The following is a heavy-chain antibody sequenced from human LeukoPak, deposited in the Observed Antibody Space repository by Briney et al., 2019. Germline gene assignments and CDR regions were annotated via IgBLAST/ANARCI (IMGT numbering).Heavy chain of an antibody. D-gene: IGHD2/OR15-2a*01. CDR2: IYSNGNT. J-gene: IGHJ4*02. Sequence: GSLRLSCVASGFTFSHYSMNWVRQAPGKELEWIGYIYSNGNTNYNPSLKSRVTISIDTSKGQFSLSLTSVSAADTAVYYCVRLLAYRSAWFDYWGQGTLVIVSS. CDR3: VRLLAYRSAWFDY. CDR1: GFTFSHYS. V-gene: IGHV4-59*01.